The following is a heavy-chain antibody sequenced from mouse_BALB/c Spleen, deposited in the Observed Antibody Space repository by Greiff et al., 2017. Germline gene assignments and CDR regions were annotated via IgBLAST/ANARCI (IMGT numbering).Heavy chain of an antibody. Sequence: EVHLVESGGGLVQPGGSRKLSCAASGFTFSSFGMHWVRQAPEKGLEWVAYISSGSSTIYYADTVKGRFTISRDNPKNTLFLQMTSLRSEDTAMYYGARQDYYGSSFYAMDYWGQGTSVTVSS. CDR3: ARQDYYGSSFYAMDY. CDR1: GFTFSSFG. V-gene: IGHV5-17*02. D-gene: IGHD1-1*01. CDR2: ISSGSSTI. J-gene: IGHJ4*01.